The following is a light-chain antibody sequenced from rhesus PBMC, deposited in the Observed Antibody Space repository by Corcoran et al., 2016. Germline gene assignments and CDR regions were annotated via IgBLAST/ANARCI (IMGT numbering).Light chain of an antibody. CDR2: EVS. V-gene: IGKV2S15*01. J-gene: IGKJ4*01. CDR3: MQGIQLPLT. Sequence: DIVMTQTPLSLPVTPGEPASISCRSSQSLLHSDGKTYLYWYLQKPGQSPQLLIYEVSNRADGVPDRFGGRGAGTDFTLRISRVAAEDVGVYYGMQGIQLPLTFGGGTKVELK. CDR1: QSLLHSDGKTY.